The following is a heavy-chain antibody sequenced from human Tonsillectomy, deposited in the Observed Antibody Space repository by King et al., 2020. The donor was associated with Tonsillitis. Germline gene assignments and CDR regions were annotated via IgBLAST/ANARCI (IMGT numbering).Heavy chain of an antibody. CDR1: GFTFSSYA. V-gene: IGHV3-30-3*01. J-gene: IGHJ6*02. Sequence: VQLVESGGGVVQPGRSLRLSCAASGFTFSSYAMHWVRQAPGKGLEWVAVISYDGSNKYYADSVKGRFTISRDNSKNTLYLQMNSLRTEDTAVHYCAXGPDYDVWSLXXYYGMDVWGQGTTVTVSS. CDR2: ISYDGSNK. D-gene: IGHD3/OR15-3a*01. CDR3: AXGPDYDVWSLXXYYGMDV.